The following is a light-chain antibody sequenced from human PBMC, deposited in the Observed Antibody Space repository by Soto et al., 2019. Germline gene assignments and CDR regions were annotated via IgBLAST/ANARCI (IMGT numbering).Light chain of an antibody. J-gene: IGKJ2*01. CDR3: KQYYSTRHP. V-gene: IGKV4-1*01. CDR2: WAS. Sequence: DIVMTQSPDSLAVSLGERATINCKSSQSVLYSSNNKNYLAWYQQKPGQPPKLLIYWASTRESGVPDRFSGRVFEIDFIINIISLQAGDVRVYSCKQYYSTRHPFGQGTTLDIK. CDR1: QSVLYSSNNKNY.